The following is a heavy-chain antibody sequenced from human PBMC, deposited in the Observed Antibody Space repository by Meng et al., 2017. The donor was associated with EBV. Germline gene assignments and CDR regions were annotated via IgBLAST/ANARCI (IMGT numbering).Heavy chain of an antibody. CDR2: IYWDDDK. CDR1: GFALSTRGVG. CDR3: AHIIAARPFDY. D-gene: IGHD6-6*01. Sequence: QITLQESGPTLVKPTQTLTLHCTFSGFALSTRGVGVGWIRQPPGKALEWLALIYWDDDKRYSPSLKSRLTITKDTSKNQVVLTMTNMDPVDVATYYCAHIIAARPFDYWGQGTLVTVSS. J-gene: IGHJ4*02. V-gene: IGHV2-5*02.